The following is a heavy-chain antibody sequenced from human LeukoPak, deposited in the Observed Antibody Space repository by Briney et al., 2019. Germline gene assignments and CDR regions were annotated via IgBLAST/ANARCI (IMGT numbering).Heavy chain of an antibody. V-gene: IGHV4-34*01. CDR2: INHSGST. CDR3: ARSSYYYGADAYDI. CDR1: GGSFSGYY. J-gene: IGHJ3*02. D-gene: IGHD3-10*01. Sequence: PSETLSLTCAVYGGSFSGYYWSWIRQPPGKGLEWIGEINHSGSTNYNPSLKSRVTISLDTSKNQFSLKLSSLTAADTAVYYCARSSYYYGADAYDIWGQGTMVTVSS.